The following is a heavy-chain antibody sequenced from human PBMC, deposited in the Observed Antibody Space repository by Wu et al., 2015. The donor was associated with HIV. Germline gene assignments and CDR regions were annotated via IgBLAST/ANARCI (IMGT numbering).Heavy chain of an antibody. CDR1: GYPFSTYY. J-gene: IGHJ4*02. CDR2: INPNNGAT. CDR3: TRGTRNYLFDS. D-gene: IGHD4-11*01. Sequence: QVDLLQSGAEMKKPGASVKVSCEASGYPFSTYYIHWVRQAPGQGLEWMGWINPNNGATNSARSFKGRVTMTSDTPISTAYMELSGLRSDDTALYYCTRGTRNYLFDSWGQGTLVVVSS. V-gene: IGHV1-2*02.